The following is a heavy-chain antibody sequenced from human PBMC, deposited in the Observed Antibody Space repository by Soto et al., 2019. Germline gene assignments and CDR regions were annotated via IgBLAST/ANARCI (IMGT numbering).Heavy chain of an antibody. D-gene: IGHD3-3*01. Sequence: PSETLSLTCAVSGYSISSGYYWGWIRQPPGKGLEWIGSIYHSGSTYYNPSLKSRVTISVDTSKNQFSLKLSSVTAADTAVYYCARDFWSGYRFYYYYGMDVWDQGTTVT. J-gene: IGHJ6*02. CDR3: ARDFWSGYRFYYYYGMDV. CDR1: GYSISSGYY. V-gene: IGHV4-38-2*02. CDR2: IYHSGST.